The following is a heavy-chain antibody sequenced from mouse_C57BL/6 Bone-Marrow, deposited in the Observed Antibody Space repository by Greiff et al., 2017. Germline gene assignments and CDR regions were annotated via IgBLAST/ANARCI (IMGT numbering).Heavy chain of an antibody. CDR3: ARDDGSRWYFDV. CDR1: GYTFTSYW. Sequence: VQLQQPGAELVKPGASVKMSCKASGYTFTSYWITWVKQRPGQGLEWIGDIYPGSGSTNYNEKFKSKATLTVDTSSSTASMQHSSLTSEDSAVYYCARDDGSRWYFDVWGTGTTVTVSS. D-gene: IGHD1-1*01. V-gene: IGHV1-55*01. J-gene: IGHJ1*03. CDR2: IYPGSGST.